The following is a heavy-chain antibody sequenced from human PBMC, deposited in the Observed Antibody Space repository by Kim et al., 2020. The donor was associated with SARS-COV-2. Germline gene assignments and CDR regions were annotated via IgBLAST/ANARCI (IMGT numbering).Heavy chain of an antibody. D-gene: IGHD3-22*01. V-gene: IGHV3-30*18. Sequence: GGSLRLSCAASGFTFSSYGMHWVRQAPGKGLEWVAVISYDGSNKYYADSVKGRFTISRDNSKNTLYLQMNSLRAEDTAVYYCAKVRKYYDSSGYLDYFDYWGQGTLVTVSS. CDR3: AKVRKYYDSSGYLDYFDY. CDR1: GFTFSSYG. CDR2: ISYDGSNK. J-gene: IGHJ4*02.